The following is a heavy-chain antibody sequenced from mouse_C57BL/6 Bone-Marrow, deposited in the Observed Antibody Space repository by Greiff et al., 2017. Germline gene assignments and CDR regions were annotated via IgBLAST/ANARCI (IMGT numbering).Heavy chain of an antibody. CDR3: AREFITTVVATEYFDV. CDR1: GYTFTSYD. D-gene: IGHD1-1*01. CDR2: IYPRDGST. Sequence: QVQLQQSGPELVKPGASVKLSCKASGYTFTSYDINWVKQRPGQGLEWIGWIYPRDGSTKYNEKFKGKATLTVDTSSSTAYMERHSLTSEDSAVYFCAREFITTVVATEYFDVWGTGTTVTVSS. V-gene: IGHV1-85*01. J-gene: IGHJ1*03.